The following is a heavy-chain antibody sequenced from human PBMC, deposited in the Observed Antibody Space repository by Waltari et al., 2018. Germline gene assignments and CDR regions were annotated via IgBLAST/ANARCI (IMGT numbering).Heavy chain of an antibody. CDR2: INPKIVGT. CDR3: AREVYYDFWSGPQFFFDY. J-gene: IGHJ4*02. CDR1: GYTFTGYY. Sequence: QVLLVQSGAEVKKPGASVKDSCKASGYTFTGYYIHWVRQAPGQGLEWMGWINPKIVGTNYAQKFQGRVTMTRDTSINTAYMELNRLTSDDTAVYYCAREVYYDFWSGPQFFFDYWGQGNLVTVSS. V-gene: IGHV1-2*02. D-gene: IGHD3-3*01.